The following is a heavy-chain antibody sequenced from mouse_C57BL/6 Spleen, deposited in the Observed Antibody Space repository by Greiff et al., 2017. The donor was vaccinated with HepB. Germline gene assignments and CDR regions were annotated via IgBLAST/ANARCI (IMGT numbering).Heavy chain of an antibody. V-gene: IGHV5-6*01. CDR1: GFTFSSYG. J-gene: IGHJ2*01. CDR2: ISSGGSYT. CDR3: ARHVSNYPFGY. Sequence: EVKLLESGGDLVKPGGSLKLSCAASGFTFSSYGMSWVRQTPDKRLEWVATISSGGSYTYYPDSVKGRFTISRDNAKNTLYLQMSSLKSEDTAMYYCARHVSNYPFGYWGQGTTLTVSS. D-gene: IGHD2-5*01.